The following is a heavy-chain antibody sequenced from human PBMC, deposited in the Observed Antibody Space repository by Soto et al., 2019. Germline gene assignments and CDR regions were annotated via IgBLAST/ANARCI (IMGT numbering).Heavy chain of an antibody. V-gene: IGHV1-3*01. Sequence: GSVKGCCKASGYTFTTHAMHLVRQAPGQSLEWMGWINGGTGQTKHSQRFQGRVNITRDTSASTAYMELSSLRSEDTAVYYCARGKGMEENYYYYGLDIWGQGTTVTV. D-gene: IGHD1-1*01. CDR1: GYTFTTHA. J-gene: IGHJ6*02. CDR3: ARGKGMEENYYYYGLDI. CDR2: INGGTGQT.